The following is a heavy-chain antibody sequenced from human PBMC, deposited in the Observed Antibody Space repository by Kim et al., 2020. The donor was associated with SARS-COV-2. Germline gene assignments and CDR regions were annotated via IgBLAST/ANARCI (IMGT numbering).Heavy chain of an antibody. D-gene: IGHD2-15*01. CDR2: IKPDGSET. V-gene: IGHV3-7*03. CDR3: ARARIDV. J-gene: IGHJ6*01. Sequence: GGSLRLSCAVSGFTFSSFWMTWVRQAPGKGLEWVAAIKPDGSETYYADSVKGRFTISRDNAQKSMYLQMNSLRAEDTAVYYCARARIDVWGQGTTVTVAS. CDR1: GFTFSSFW.